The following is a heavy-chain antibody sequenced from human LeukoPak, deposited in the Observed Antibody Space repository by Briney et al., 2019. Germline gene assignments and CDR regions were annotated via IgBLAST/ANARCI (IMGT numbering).Heavy chain of an antibody. J-gene: IGHJ4*02. CDR1: GFTVSSNY. CDR2: IYSGGST. Sequence: GGSLRLSCAASGFTVSSNYMSWVRQAPGKGLEWVSVIYSGGSTYYADSVKGRFTISRDNSKNSLYLQMNSLRAEDTAVYYCAREVDATTDYWGQGTLVTVSS. CDR3: AREVDATTDY. D-gene: IGHD1-14*01. V-gene: IGHV3-53*01.